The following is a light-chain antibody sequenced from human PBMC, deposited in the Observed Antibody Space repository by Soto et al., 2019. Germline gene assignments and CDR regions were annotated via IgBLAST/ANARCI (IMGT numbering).Light chain of an antibody. Sequence: DIQMTQSPSSLSASVGDRVTITCRASQSISSYLNWYQQKPGKAPKLLIYAASSLQSGVPSRFSGSGSGTDFTLTISSLQPEDFATYYCQQSYSTQWTFDQGTKVEIK. CDR1: QSISSY. CDR2: AAS. J-gene: IGKJ1*01. CDR3: QQSYSTQWT. V-gene: IGKV1-39*01.